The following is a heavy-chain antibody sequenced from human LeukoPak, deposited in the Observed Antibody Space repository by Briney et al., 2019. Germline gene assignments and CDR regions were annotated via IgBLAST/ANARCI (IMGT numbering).Heavy chain of an antibody. J-gene: IGHJ4*02. V-gene: IGHV3-7*03. CDR3: AKDSSYYYGSGSYGIDY. CDR1: GFSFSSFW. D-gene: IGHD3-10*01. CDR2: IKQDGSEK. Sequence: GGSLRLSCAASGFSFSSFWMSWVRQAPGKGLEWVANIKQDGSEKYYVDSVKGRFTISRDHAKNSLYLQMNSLRAEDTALYHCAKDSSYYYGSGSYGIDYWGQGTLVTVSS.